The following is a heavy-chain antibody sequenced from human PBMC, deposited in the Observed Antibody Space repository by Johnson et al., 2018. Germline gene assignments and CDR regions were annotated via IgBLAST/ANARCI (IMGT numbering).Heavy chain of an antibody. D-gene: IGHD3-22*01. J-gene: IGHJ3*02. CDR1: GFTFGDYT. Sequence: VQLVQSGGGLVQPGRSLRLSCTASGFTFGDYTMSWFRQAPGKGLEWIGFIRSKAYGGTTKYAASVKGRFTISRDDSKSVSYLQMNSLKTEDTAVCYCTTETMIRIAFDMWGQGTMVTVSS. V-gene: IGHV3-49*03. CDR3: TTETMIRIAFDM. CDR2: IRSKAYGGTT.